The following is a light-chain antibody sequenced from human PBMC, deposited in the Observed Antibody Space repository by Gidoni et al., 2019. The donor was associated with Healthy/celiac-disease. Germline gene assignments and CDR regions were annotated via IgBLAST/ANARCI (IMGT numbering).Light chain of an antibody. V-gene: IGKV1-39*01. Sequence: DIKMTQSPSSLSASVGDRVTIPCRASQSISSYLNWYQQKPGKAPKLLIYAASSLQSGVPSRFSGSGSGTDFTLTISSLQPEDFATYYCQQSYSTHWTFXXXTKVEIK. CDR2: AAS. J-gene: IGKJ1*01. CDR3: QQSYSTHWT. CDR1: QSISSY.